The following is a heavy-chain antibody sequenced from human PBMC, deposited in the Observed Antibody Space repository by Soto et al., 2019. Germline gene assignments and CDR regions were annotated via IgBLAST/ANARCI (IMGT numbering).Heavy chain of an antibody. CDR3: ATLGNSVDY. D-gene: IGHD5-18*01. V-gene: IGHV3-23*01. J-gene: IGHJ4*02. CDR1: GFTFSRYA. CDR2: ISGSGGST. Sequence: PGGALRLSCAASGFTFSRYAMSWVRQAPGKGLEWVSAISGSGGSTYYADSVKGRFTISRDNSNNTLYLQMNSLRAEDTAVYYCATLGNSVDYWGQGTLVTVSS.